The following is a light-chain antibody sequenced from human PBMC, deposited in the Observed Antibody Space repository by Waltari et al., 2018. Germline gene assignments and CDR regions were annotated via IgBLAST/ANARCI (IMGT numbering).Light chain of an antibody. J-gene: IGKJ1*01. CDR2: LGS. CDR1: QNLLHTNGYNY. CDR3: MQALQSPWS. Sequence: DIVVTQSPLSLPVTPGEPASISCRSSQNLLHTNGYNYLDWYLQKPGQPPQRLIFLGSNRASGVPDRFSGSGSGTEFTLKISRVEAEDVGVYYCMQALQSPWSFGQGTKVEIK. V-gene: IGKV2-28*01.